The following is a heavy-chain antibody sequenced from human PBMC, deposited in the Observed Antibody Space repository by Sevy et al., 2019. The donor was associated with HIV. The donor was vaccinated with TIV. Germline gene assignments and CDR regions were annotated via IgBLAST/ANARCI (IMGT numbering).Heavy chain of an antibody. D-gene: IGHD5-18*01. V-gene: IGHV3-48*02. CDR2: ISSSSSTI. CDR3: ARGLNRYSYGTDAFDI. CDR1: GFTFSSYS. Sequence: GESLKISCAASGFTFSSYSMNWVRQAPGKGLEWVSYISSSSSTIYYADSVKGRFTISRDNAKNSLYLQMNSLRDEDTAVYYCARGLNRYSYGTDAFDIWGQGTMVTVSS. J-gene: IGHJ3*02.